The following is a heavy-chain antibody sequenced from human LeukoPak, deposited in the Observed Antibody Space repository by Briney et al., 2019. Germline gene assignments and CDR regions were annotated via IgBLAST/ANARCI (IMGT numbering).Heavy chain of an antibody. Sequence: PAESLRLSCAASGFTFSSYGRHWVRQAPGKGLEWVAFIRYDGSNKYYADSVKGRFTISRDNSKNTLYLQMNSLRAEDTAVYYCARHYMTTVTKGAFDIWGQGTMVTVSS. CDR2: IRYDGSNK. J-gene: IGHJ3*02. D-gene: IGHD4-17*01. CDR1: GFTFSSYG. V-gene: IGHV3-30*02. CDR3: ARHYMTTVTKGAFDI.